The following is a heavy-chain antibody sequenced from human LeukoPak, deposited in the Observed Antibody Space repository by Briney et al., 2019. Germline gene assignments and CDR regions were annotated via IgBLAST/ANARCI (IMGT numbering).Heavy chain of an antibody. J-gene: IGHJ4*02. D-gene: IGHD1-26*01. V-gene: IGHV3-33*06. CDR3: AKSNSESQTTVGN. CDR1: GFTFNTYG. Sequence: GGSLRLSCAASGFTFNTYGMHWVRQAPGKGLEWVAVIWSDGTHKYYSDSVKCRFTISRDDSKNTLYLEMNSLRVEDTAVYYCAKSNSESQTTVGNWGQGTLVTVSS. CDR2: IWSDGTHK.